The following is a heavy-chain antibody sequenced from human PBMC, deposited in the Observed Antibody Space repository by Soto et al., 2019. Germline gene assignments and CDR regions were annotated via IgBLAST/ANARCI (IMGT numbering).Heavy chain of an antibody. CDR2: ITPFFGTA. Sequence: QVQLVQSGAEVKKPGSSVKVSCKASGGTFTNYAISWVRQAPGQGLEWMGGITPFFGTANYAQKFKGRVTITADESMTKAYMELSRLRSEDTAVYYCAQTLGLAVAGPGRFDLWGRGTLVTVSS. V-gene: IGHV1-69*12. CDR1: GGTFTNYA. CDR3: AQTLGLAVAGPGRFDL. J-gene: IGHJ2*01. D-gene: IGHD6-19*01.